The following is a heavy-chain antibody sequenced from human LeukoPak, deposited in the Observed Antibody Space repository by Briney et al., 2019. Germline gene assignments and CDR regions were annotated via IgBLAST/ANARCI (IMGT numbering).Heavy chain of an antibody. CDR1: GGSISSSSYY. V-gene: IGHV4-39*01. CDR2: IYYSGST. D-gene: IGHD2-15*01. Sequence: SETLSLTCTVSGGSISSSSYYWGWIRQPPGKGLEWNGSIYYSGSTYYNSSLKSRITISVDTSKNQFSLKLSSVTAADTAVYYCASRNRPDIVVVYDYWGQGTLVTVSS. J-gene: IGHJ4*02. CDR3: ASRNRPDIVVVYDY.